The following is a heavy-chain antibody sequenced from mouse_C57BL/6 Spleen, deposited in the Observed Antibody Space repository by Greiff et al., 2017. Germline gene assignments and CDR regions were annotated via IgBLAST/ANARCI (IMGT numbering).Heavy chain of an antibody. Sequence: VQLKESGPELVKPGESVKISCKASGYSFTGYFMNWVMQSHGKSLEWIGRINPYNGATFYNQKFKGKATLTVDKSSSTAHMELRSLTSEDSVVYYCARGITTVSYFDYWGQGTTLTVSS. J-gene: IGHJ2*01. CDR1: GYSFTGYF. D-gene: IGHD1-1*01. CDR2: INPYNGAT. CDR3: ARGITTVSYFDY. V-gene: IGHV1-20*01.